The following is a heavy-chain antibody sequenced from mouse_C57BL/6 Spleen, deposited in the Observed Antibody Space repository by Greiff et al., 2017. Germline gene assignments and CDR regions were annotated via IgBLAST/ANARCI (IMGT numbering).Heavy chain of an antibody. D-gene: IGHD3-2*02. CDR2: IDPSDSYT. J-gene: IGHJ2*01. Sequence: QVQLQQPGAELVMPGASVKLSCKASGYTFTSYWMHWVKQRPGQGLEWIGEIDPSDSYTNYNQKFKGKSTLTVDKSSSTAYMQLSGLTSEDSAVYCCAKGYDEYFDYWGQGTTLTVSS. CDR1: GYTFTSYW. V-gene: IGHV1-69*01. CDR3: AKGYDEYFDY.